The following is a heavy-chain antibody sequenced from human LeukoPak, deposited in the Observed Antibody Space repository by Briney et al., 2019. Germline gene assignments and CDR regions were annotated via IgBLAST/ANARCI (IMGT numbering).Heavy chain of an antibody. V-gene: IGHV4-39*01. D-gene: IGHD4-17*01. Sequence: SETLSLTCAVSGASISSTSYYWGWIRQPPGKGLEWIGKIYSSGSTYYNPSLKSRVTISVDTSKNQFSLKLSSVTAADTAVYYRALTTVTTSIGAFDMWGQGTMVTVSS. J-gene: IGHJ3*02. CDR3: ALTTVTTSIGAFDM. CDR1: GASISSTSYY. CDR2: IYSSGST.